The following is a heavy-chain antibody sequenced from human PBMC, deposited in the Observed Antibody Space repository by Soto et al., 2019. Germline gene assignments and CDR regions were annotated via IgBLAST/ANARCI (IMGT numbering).Heavy chain of an antibody. CDR1: GFTVSSNY. V-gene: IGHV3-66*01. J-gene: IGHJ4*02. CDR2: ISSGGST. D-gene: IGHD4-4*01. CDR3: ARARGAVTPDHFDY. Sequence: PGGSLRLSCAASGFTVSSNYMSWVRQAPGKGLEWVSVISSGGSTYYADSVKGRFTISRDNSKNTLYLQMNSLRAEDTAVYYCARARGAVTPDHFDYWGQGTLVTVSS.